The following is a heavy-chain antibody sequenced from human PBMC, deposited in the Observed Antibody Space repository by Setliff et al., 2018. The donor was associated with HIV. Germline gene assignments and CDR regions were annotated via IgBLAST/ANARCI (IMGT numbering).Heavy chain of an antibody. CDR3: ARHAALIKRYYYYYLDV. CDR2: TANT. Sequence: SETLSLTCTVSGDSISTDNYHWGWIRQPPGKGLEWNGHTANTDYNPSLKSRVTVSVDTSKNQLSLRLSSVTAADTAVYYCARHAALIKRYYYYYLDVWGKGTTVTVSS. V-gene: IGHV4-39*01. CDR1: GDSISTDNYH. J-gene: IGHJ6*03. D-gene: IGHD5-18*01.